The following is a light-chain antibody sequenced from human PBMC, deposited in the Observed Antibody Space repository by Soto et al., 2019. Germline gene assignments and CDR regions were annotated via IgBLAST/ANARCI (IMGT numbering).Light chain of an antibody. CDR3: QQYGSSPFT. V-gene: IGKV3-20*01. CDR2: GAS. J-gene: IGKJ3*01. Sequence: ESVLTQSPGTLSMSPGERATLSCRASQSVSSSYSAWYQQKPGQAPRLLIYGASRRATGIPDRFSGSGSGTDFTLTNSRLEPEDFAVYYCQQYGSSPFTFGPGTKVDIK. CDR1: QSVSSSY.